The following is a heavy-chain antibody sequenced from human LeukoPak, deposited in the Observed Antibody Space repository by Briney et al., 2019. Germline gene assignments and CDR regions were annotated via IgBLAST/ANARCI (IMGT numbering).Heavy chain of an antibody. CDR1: GGTFSSYA. CDR2: IIPIFGTA. Sequence: SVKVSCKASGGTFSSYAISWVRQAPGQGLEWMGGIIPIFGTANYAQKFQGRVTITADKSTSTAYMELSSLRSEDTAVYYCARGPNPEYYDYVGEYYYYYYMDVWGKGTTVTISS. CDR3: ARGPNPEYYDYVGEYYYYYYMDV. V-gene: IGHV1-69*06. J-gene: IGHJ6*03. D-gene: IGHD3-16*01.